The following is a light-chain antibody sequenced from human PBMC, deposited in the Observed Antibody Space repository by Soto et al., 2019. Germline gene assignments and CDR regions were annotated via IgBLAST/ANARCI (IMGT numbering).Light chain of an antibody. V-gene: IGKV3-20*01. CDR3: QQYGSSPPQIT. CDR2: GAS. J-gene: IGKJ5*01. CDR1: QSVSSSY. Sequence: EIVLTQSPGTLSLSPGERATLSCRASQSVSSSYLAWYQQKPGQAPRLLIYGASSRATGIPDRFSGSGSGTEFTLTISRLEPEDFAVYYCQQYGSSPPQITFGQGTRLEMK.